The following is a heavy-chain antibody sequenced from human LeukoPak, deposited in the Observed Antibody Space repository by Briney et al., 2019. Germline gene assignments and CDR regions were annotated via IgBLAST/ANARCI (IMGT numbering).Heavy chain of an antibody. V-gene: IGHV4-39*01. CDR1: GGSISSSSYY. CDR2: IYYSGST. CDR3: ARGPGALLH. Sequence: SETLSLTCTVSGGSISSSSYYWGWIRQPPGKGLEWIGSIYYSGSTYYNPSLKSRVTISVDTSKNQFSLKLSSVTAADTAVYYCARGPGALLHWGQGILVTVSS. J-gene: IGHJ4*02. D-gene: IGHD3-10*01.